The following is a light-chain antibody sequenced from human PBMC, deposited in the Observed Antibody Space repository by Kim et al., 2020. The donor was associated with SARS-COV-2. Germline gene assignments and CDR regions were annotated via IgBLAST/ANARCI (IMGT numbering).Light chain of an antibody. V-gene: IGLV3-19*01. CDR1: SLRSYY. Sequence: LGQTVRITCQGDSLRSYYASWYQQKPGQAPVFVIYGKNNRPSGIPDRFSGSSSGNTASLTITGAQAEDEADYYCNSRDSSGNHLEVFGTGTKVTVL. CDR2: GKN. J-gene: IGLJ1*01. CDR3: NSRDSSGNHLEV.